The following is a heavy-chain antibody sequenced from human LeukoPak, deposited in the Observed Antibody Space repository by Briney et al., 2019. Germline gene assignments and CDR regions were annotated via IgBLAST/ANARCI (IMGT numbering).Heavy chain of an antibody. V-gene: IGHV4-30-4*01. CDR2: IYYSGST. CDR3: ARHLKNNWFDP. CDR1: GGSISSGDYY. Sequence: PSETLSLTCTVSGGSISSGDYYWSWIRQPPGKGLEWIGYIYYSGSTYYNPSLKGRVTISVDTSKNQFSLKLSSVTAADTAVYYCARHLKNNWFDPWGQGTLVTVSS. J-gene: IGHJ5*02.